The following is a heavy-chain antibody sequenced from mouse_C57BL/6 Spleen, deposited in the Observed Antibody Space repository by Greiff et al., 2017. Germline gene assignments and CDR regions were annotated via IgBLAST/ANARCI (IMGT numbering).Heavy chain of an antibody. J-gene: IGHJ2*02. D-gene: IGHD2-14*01. CDR1: GYTFTSYW. CDR2: IDPSDSCT. CDR3: ARSLGTPSYDVDY. V-gene: IGHV1-50*01. Sequence: QVQLQQPGAELVKPGASVKLSCKASGYTFTSYWMQWVNQRPGQGLEWIGEIDPSDSCTNYNQKFKGKATLTVDTSSSTAYMQLSSLTSEDSAVYYCARSLGTPSYDVDYWGQGTSLTVSS.